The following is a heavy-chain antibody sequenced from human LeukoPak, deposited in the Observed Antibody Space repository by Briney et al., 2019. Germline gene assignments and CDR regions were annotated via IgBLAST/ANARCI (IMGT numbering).Heavy chain of an antibody. J-gene: IGHJ6*04. D-gene: IGHD3-10*01. V-gene: IGHV3-74*01. CDR3: GREFGFDYGMGV. CDR1: GFTFSSYW. CDR2: INIDGSTT. Sequence: PGGSLRLSCAASGFTFSSYWMHWVRQAPGKGLVWVSRINIDGSTTSSADSVRGRFTISRDNAKNTLFLQMNSLRADDTAVYYCGREFGFDYGMGVWGKGTTVIVSS.